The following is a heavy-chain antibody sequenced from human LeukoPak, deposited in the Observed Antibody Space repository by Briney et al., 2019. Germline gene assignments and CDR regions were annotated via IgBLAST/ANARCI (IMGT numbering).Heavy chain of an antibody. V-gene: IGHV3-30*03. CDR3: VTTPYCSGGSCYSGKFGY. CDR1: GFTFSSYG. CDR2: ISYYESNK. D-gene: IGHD2-15*01. Sequence: GGSLRLSCAASGFTFSSYGMHWVREAPAKGLEWGAVISYYESNKYYADSVKGRLTTSRDNSKNTLFLQMGSLRPEDMAVYYCVTTPYCSGGSCYSGKFGYWGEGALVTVSS. J-gene: IGHJ4*02.